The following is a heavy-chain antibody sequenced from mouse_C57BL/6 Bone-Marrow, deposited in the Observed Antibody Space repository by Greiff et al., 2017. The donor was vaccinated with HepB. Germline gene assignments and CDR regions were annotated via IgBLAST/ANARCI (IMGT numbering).Heavy chain of an antibody. J-gene: IGHJ1*03. CDR3: ASTDYYGSSYWYFDV. Sequence: EVQLQESGGGLVKPGGSLKLSCAASGFTFSDYGMHWVRQAPEKGLEWVAYISSGSSTIYYADTVKGRFTISRDNAKNTLFLQMTSLRSEDTAMYYCASTDYYGSSYWYFDVWGTGTTVTVSS. CDR2: ISSGSSTI. D-gene: IGHD1-1*01. V-gene: IGHV5-17*01. CDR1: GFTFSDYG.